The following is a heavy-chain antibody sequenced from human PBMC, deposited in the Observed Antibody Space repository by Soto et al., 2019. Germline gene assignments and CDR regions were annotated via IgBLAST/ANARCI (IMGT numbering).Heavy chain of an antibody. CDR3: ERDGTHGDFDY. D-gene: IGHD4-17*01. CDR1: GYSFTNNY. CDR2: INPSGGST. V-gene: IGHV1-46*01. Sequence: QVQLVQSGAEVKKPGASVKVSCKASGYSFTNNYLHWVRQAPGQGLEWMGIINPSGGSTTYAQKFQGRLTMARDTSTSTLYMELSSLRSEDTAVYYCERDGTHGDFDYWGQGTLVTVSS. J-gene: IGHJ4*02.